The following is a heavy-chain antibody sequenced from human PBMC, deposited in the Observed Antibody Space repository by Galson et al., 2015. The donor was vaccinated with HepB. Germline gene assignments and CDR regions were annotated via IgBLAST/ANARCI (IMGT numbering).Heavy chain of an antibody. V-gene: IGHV1-46*01. CDR3: VRDRVGIVPVPAAMFFDS. D-gene: IGHD2-2*01. J-gene: IGHJ4*02. CDR1: RYTFTSYF. CDR2: INPSGDST. Sequence: SVKVSCKASRYTFTSYFMHWVRQAPGQGLEWMGIINPSGDSTTYAQKFQGRVTMTRDTSTTTVYMELSSLRSEGTAVYYCVRDRVGIVPVPAAMFFDSWGQGALVTVSS.